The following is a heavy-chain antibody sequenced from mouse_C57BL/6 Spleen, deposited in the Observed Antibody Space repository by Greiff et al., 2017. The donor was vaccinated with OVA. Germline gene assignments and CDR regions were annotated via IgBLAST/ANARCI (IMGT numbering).Heavy chain of an antibody. CDR2: ISSGGSYT. CDR3: ARQGAGTGGYAMDY. Sequence: EVKLVESGGDLVKPGGSLKLSCAASGFTFSSYGMSWVRQTPDKRLEWVATISSGGSYTYSPDSVKGRFTISRDNAKNTLYLQMSSLKSEDTALDYGARQGAGTGGYAMDYWGQGTSVTVSS. CDR1: GFTFSSYG. V-gene: IGHV5-6*02. J-gene: IGHJ4*01. D-gene: IGHD4-1*01.